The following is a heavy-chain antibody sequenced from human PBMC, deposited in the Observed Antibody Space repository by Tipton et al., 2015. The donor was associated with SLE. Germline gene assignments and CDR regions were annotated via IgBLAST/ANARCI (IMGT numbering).Heavy chain of an antibody. CDR1: GASVSSHY. V-gene: IGHV4-59*02. J-gene: IGHJ3*02. CDR3: AGGGVATMGGYAFEI. D-gene: IGHD5-12*01. CDR2: IHYNRDT. Sequence: TLSLTCTVSGASVSSHYWNWIRQTPGKGLEWIGYIHYNRDTNYHPSLKSRVTISRDTSKNQFSLRLNSVTAADTALYYCAGGGVATMGGYAFEIWGQGTMVTVSS.